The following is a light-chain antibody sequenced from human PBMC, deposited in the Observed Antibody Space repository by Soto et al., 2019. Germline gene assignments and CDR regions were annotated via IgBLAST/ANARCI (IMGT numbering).Light chain of an antibody. V-gene: IGKV1-9*01. CDR1: QGISSY. CDR2: GAS. CDR3: QQLNTYPRT. J-gene: IGKJ1*01. Sequence: DIQLTQSPSFLSASVGDRVTITCRASQGISSYLAWYQQKPGKAPKLLIYGASTLQSGVPSRFSGSGSGTEFTLTIRSLQPEDFATYYCQQLNTYPRTFGQGTKVEIK.